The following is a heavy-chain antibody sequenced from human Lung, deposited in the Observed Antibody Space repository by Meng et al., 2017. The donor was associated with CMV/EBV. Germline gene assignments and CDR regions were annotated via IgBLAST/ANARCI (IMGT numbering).Heavy chain of an antibody. CDR3: ARSSSTVFWFDP. V-gene: IGHV4-38-2*02. CDR2: IYHSGST. Sequence: SXTXSLXCTFSGYFISRGYYWGWIWQRPGKGLEWIGNIYHSGSTYYNPSLKSRVTISVDTSKNQFSLKVSSVTAADTAVYHCARSSSTVFWFDPWG. CDR1: GYFISRGYY. D-gene: IGHD4-11*01. J-gene: IGHJ5*02.